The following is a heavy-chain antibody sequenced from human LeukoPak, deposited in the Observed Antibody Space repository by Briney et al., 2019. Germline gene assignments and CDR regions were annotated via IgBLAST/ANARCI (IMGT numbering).Heavy chain of an antibody. D-gene: IGHD2-2*01. V-gene: IGHV3-48*01. J-gene: IGHJ4*02. Sequence: PGGSLRLSCAASGFTFSSYSMKWVRQAPEKGLEWVAYISSRSSTIYYADSVKGRFTVSRDNAKTSLYLQMNSLRAEDTAVYYCASGRWGCCSRTSCPLDYWGQGTLVTVSS. CDR1: GFTFSSYS. CDR2: ISSRSSTI. CDR3: ASGRWGCCSRTSCPLDY.